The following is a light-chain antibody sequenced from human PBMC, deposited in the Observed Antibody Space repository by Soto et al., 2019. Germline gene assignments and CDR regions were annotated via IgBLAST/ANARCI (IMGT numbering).Light chain of an antibody. V-gene: IGKV1-5*01. CDR2: DAS. J-gene: IGKJ1*01. CDR1: QSISRW. Sequence: DIQMTQSPSTLSAFVGDRVTITCRASQSISRWLTWYQQKPGKAPKLLIFDASSLESGVPSRFSGSGSGTEFTLTISSLQPDDFATYYCQHYSLVWAFGQGTKVDIK. CDR3: QHYSLVWA.